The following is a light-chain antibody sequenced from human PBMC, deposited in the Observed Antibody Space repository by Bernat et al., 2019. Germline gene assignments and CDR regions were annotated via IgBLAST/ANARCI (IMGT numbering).Light chain of an antibody. V-gene: IGLV2-23*02. J-gene: IGLJ2*01. CDR2: EVT. CDR1: SSDVGTYNL. CDR3: SSYASSTTVL. Sequence: QSALTQPASVSGSPGQSITISCTGTSSDVGTYNLVSWYQQYPGKAPKLIIYEVTKVPSGVSNRFSGSKSGNTASLTISGLQAEDEADYYCSSYASSTTVLFGGGTKLTVL.